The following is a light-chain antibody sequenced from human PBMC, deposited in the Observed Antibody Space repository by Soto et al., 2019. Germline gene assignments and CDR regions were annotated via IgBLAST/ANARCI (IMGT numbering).Light chain of an antibody. CDR1: QSVSSY. J-gene: IGKJ5*01. CDR3: QQRQYWPPIT. Sequence: EIVSTQSPATLSFSPGERATLSCRASQSVSSYLAWYQQKPGQAPRLLIYDTSNRATGVPARFSGSGSGTDFTLTISSLEPEDCAIYYCQQRQYWPPITFGQGTRLEIK. V-gene: IGKV3-11*01. CDR2: DTS.